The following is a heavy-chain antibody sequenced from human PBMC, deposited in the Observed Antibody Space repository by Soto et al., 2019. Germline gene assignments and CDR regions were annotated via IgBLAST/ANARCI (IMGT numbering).Heavy chain of an antibody. V-gene: IGHV3-30-3*01. CDR3: ARGGRDYDSSGYYFDY. CDR1: GFTLSNYA. J-gene: IGHJ4*02. D-gene: IGHD3-22*01. CDR2: ISYDGGNK. Sequence: QVQLVESGGAVVQPGMSLRLSCAASGFTLSNYAIHWVRQAPGKGLEWVALISYDGGNKYYADSVKGRFTISRDNSKNTLYLQMNSLRAEDTAVYYCARGGRDYDSSGYYFDYWGQGTLVTVSS.